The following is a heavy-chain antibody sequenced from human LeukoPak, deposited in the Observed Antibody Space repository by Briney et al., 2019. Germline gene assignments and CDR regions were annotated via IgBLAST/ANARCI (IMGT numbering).Heavy chain of an antibody. V-gene: IGHV3-23*01. CDR2: ISGRGTSI. CDR3: VRNDTSGVGLDY. CDR1: GFTFTNYA. J-gene: IGHJ4*02. D-gene: IGHD3-3*01. Sequence: GESLRLSCAASGFTFTNYAISWVRQAPGKGLEWVSNISGRGTSINYADSVKGRFSISRDNSKNTMYLQINSLRAEDTAVYYCVRNDTSGVGLDYWGQGTLVTVSS.